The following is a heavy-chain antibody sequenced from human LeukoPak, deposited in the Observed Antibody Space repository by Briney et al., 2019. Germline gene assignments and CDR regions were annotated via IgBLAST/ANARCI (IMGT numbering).Heavy chain of an antibody. Sequence: SQTLSLTCAISGDSVSSNSAAWNWIRQSPSRGLEWLGRTYYRSKWYNDYAVSVKSRITINPDTSKNQFSLQLNSVTPEDTAVYYCAREVLWFGELQGWFDPWGQGTLVTVSS. V-gene: IGHV6-1*01. J-gene: IGHJ5*02. CDR1: GDSVSSNSAA. CDR3: AREVLWFGELQGWFDP. CDR2: TYYRSKWYN. D-gene: IGHD3-10*01.